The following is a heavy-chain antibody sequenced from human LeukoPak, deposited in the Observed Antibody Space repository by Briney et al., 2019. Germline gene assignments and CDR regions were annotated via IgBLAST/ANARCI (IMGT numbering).Heavy chain of an antibody. CDR2: ISGSGGST. Sequence: PGGSLRLSCAASGFAFSSFAMSWVRQAPGKGLEWVSAISGSGGSTYYADSVKGRFTISRDNSKNTLYLQMNSLRDEDTAVYYCAKDLGIAAAGRYYFDYWGQGTLVTVSS. J-gene: IGHJ4*02. CDR3: AKDLGIAAAGRYYFDY. CDR1: GFAFSSFA. V-gene: IGHV3-23*01. D-gene: IGHD6-13*01.